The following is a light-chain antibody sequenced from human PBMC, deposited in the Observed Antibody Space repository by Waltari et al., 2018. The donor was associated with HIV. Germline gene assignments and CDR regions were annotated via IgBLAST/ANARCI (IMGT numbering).Light chain of an antibody. CDR2: SAS. J-gene: IGKJ1*01. V-gene: IGKV1-39*01. CDR3: LQSYSSPPT. CDR1: QNIGSI. Sequence: DIQMTQSPSSLSASVGDRVTITCRASQNIGSILTWYQQKPGKAPKLLIYSASSLQNRVPSRFSGSGSGTDFTLTISSLQPEDFATYHCLQSYSSPPTFGQGTKVEIK.